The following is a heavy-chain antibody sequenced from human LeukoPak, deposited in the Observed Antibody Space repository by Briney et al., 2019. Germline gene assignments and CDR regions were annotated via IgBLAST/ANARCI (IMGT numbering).Heavy chain of an antibody. Sequence: PGGSLRLSCAASGFTFSSYWMSWVRQAPGKGLEWVANIKQDGSEKYYVDSVKGRFTISRDNAKNSLYLQMNSLRAEDTAVYHCARVKIVVDQDYDYWGQGTLVTVSS. J-gene: IGHJ4*02. CDR2: IKQDGSEK. D-gene: IGHD3-22*01. CDR3: ARVKIVVDQDYDY. V-gene: IGHV3-7*01. CDR1: GFTFSSYW.